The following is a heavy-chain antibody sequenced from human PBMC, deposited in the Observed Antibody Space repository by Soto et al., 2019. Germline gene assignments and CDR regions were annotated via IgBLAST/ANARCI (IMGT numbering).Heavy chain of an antibody. Sequence: QMQLVESGGGVVQPGRSLRLSCAASGFSFSSHGMHWVRQAPGKGLEWVAVISFDGRNEYYGDSVKGRFTISRDNSKNTLYLQMNSLRAEDTAVYYCAKDQYKASMVRGVIMTDGYDYWGQGTLVTVSS. CDR1: GFSFSSHG. CDR3: AKDQYKASMVRGVIMTDGYDY. CDR2: ISFDGRNE. D-gene: IGHD3-10*01. J-gene: IGHJ4*02. V-gene: IGHV3-30*18.